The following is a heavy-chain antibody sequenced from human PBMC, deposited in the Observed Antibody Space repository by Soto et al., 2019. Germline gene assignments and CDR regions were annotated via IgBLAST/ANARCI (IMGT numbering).Heavy chain of an antibody. CDR2: SSASGRSR. CDR1: GIEFSNYA. J-gene: IGHJ4*02. V-gene: IGHV3-23*01. Sequence: PGGSLRLSCVASGIEFSNYAMSWVRQAPGKGLEWVSISSASGRSRYHADSAKGRFTISRDNSKNTLYLHMTNLRAEDTAVYYCAKDGNWLDVYFDVWGQGTPVTVSS. D-gene: IGHD6-19*01. CDR3: AKDGNWLDVYFDV.